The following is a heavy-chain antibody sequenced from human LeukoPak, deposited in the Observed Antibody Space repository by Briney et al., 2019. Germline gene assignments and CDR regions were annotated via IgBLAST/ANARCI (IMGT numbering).Heavy chain of an antibody. J-gene: IGHJ4*02. CDR1: GFTFSNFA. D-gene: IGHD6-13*01. V-gene: IGHV3-21*01. CDR2: IVGSSST. Sequence: PGGSLRLSCAASGFTFSNFAMTWVRQAPGKGLEWVSSIVGSSSTYYADSLKGRFTTSRDNAKNSLYLQMNSLRAEDTAVYYCAGIGAGSSRDYWGQGTLVTVSS. CDR3: AGIGAGSSRDY.